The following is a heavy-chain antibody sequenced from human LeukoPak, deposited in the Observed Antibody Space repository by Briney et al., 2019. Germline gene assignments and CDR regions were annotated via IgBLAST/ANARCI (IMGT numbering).Heavy chain of an antibody. CDR2: INPNSAGT. J-gene: IGHJ4*02. Sequence: ASVEVSCKASGYTFTGYYMHWVRQAPGQGLEWMGWINPNSAGTNYAQKFQGRVTMTRDTSISTAYMELSRLRSDDTAVYYCARDPGTIAARPMYFDYWGQGTLVTVSS. CDR3: ARDPGTIAARPMYFDY. V-gene: IGHV1-2*02. D-gene: IGHD6-6*01. CDR1: GYTFTGYY.